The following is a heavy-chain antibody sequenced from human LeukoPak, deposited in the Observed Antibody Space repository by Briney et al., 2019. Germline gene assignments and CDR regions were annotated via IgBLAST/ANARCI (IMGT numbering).Heavy chain of an antibody. D-gene: IGHD3-9*01. CDR1: GFTFSNYW. J-gene: IGHJ3*02. CDR2: IKQDGSGQ. Sequence: GGSLRLSCAASGFTFSNYWLSWVRQAPGKGLEWVANIKQDGSGQYYVDSVKGRCTISRDNAKNSLYLQMNSLRAEDTAVYYCARDDWSHAFDIWGQGTMVTVSS. CDR3: ARDDWSHAFDI. V-gene: IGHV3-7*01.